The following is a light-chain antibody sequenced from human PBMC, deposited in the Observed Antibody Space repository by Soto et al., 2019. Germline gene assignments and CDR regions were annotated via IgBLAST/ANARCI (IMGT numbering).Light chain of an antibody. J-gene: IGKJ1*01. CDR3: QHYNGYSEA. CDR2: GAS. V-gene: IGKV3D-15*01. CDR1: QSVSNN. Sequence: EIVMTQSPATLSVSPGERATLSCRASQSVSNNYLAWYQQKPGQAPRLLIYGASNRATGIPDRFSGSGSGTDFTLTISSLQPDDFATYYCQHYNGYSEAFGQGTKVDIK.